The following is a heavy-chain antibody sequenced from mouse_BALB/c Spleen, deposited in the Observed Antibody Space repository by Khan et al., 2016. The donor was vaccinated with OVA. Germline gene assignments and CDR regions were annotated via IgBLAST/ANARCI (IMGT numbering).Heavy chain of an antibody. V-gene: IGHV14-3*02. CDR1: GFNIKDTY. CDR3: TGPICYYDALDY. J-gene: IGHJ4*01. Sequence: VRLQQSGAELVKPGASVKLSCTASGFNIKDTYIHWVKQRPEQGLEWIGRIDPADGNTQYDPKFQDKATITEDTSSNTAYLQLSSLTSEDTAVYSSTGPICYYDALDYWGQGTSVTVSS. CDR2: IDPADGNT. D-gene: IGHD2-12*01.